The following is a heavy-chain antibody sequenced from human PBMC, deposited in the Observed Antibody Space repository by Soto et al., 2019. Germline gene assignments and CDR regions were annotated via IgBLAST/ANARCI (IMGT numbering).Heavy chain of an antibody. CDR3: ARNLDGGHWFDP. CDR1: GGSISSYY. J-gene: IGHJ5*02. V-gene: IGHV4-59*01. Sequence: SETLSLTCTVSGGSISSYYGSWIRQPPGKGLEWIGYIYYSGSTNYNPSLKSRVTISVDTSKNQFSLKLSSVTAADTAVYYCARNLDGGHWFDPWGQGTLVTVSS. CDR2: IYYSGST.